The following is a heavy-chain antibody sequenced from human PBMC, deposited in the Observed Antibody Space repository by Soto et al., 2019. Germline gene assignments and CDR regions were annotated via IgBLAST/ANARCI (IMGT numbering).Heavy chain of an antibody. CDR2: IGPESGAT. CDR3: GRGRSGQIVVFY. J-gene: IGHJ4*02. Sequence: ASVKVSCKGSGYTFTGHSIHWVRQAPEQGPEWMGEIGPESGATRYAQKFQGRVTMTRDMSITTVYMELNNLSPDDTAVYYCGRGRSGQIVVFYWGQGTPVTVSS. D-gene: IGHD1-26*01. CDR1: GYTFTGHS. V-gene: IGHV1-2*02.